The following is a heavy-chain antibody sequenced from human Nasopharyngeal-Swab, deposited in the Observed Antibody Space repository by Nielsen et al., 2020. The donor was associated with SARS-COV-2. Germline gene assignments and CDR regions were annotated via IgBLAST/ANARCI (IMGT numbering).Heavy chain of an antibody. D-gene: IGHD6-13*01. CDR3: ARDHTGYSSSWSQITYYYYGMDV. CDR2: IIPIFGTA. V-gene: IGHV1-69*06. Sequence: SVKVSCKASGGTFSSYAISWVRQAPGQGLEWMGGIIPIFGTANYAQKFQGRVTITADKSTSTAYMELSSLRSEDTAVYYCARDHTGYSSSWSQITYYYYGMDVWGQGTTVTVSS. CDR1: GGTFSSYA. J-gene: IGHJ6*02.